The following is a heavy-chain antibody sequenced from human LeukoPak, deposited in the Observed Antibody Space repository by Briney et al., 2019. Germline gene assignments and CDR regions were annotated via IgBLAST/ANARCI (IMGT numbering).Heavy chain of an antibody. Sequence: GGSLRLSCAASGFTFSTYAMTWVRQAPGKGLEWVSTISGSGDSTYYADSVKGRFTISRDHSKNTLYLQMNSLRAEDTAIYYCTKRGTVTTFGHCDFWGQGTLVTVSS. CDR1: GFTFSTYA. J-gene: IGHJ4*02. CDR3: TKRGTVTTFGHCDF. D-gene: IGHD4-17*01. V-gene: IGHV3-23*01. CDR2: ISGSGDST.